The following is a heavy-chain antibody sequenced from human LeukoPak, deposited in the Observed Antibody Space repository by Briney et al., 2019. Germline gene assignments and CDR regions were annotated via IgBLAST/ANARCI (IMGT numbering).Heavy chain of an antibody. D-gene: IGHD3-10*01. Sequence: SETLSLTCTVSGGSISGYYWSWIRQPPGKGLEYIGHVYYTGNTDYNPSLKSRVTMSVDTSKNQFSLKLSSVTAADTAVYYCARGRPYYGSGSGYYYYMDVWGKGTTVTISS. V-gene: IGHV4-59*12. CDR2: VYYTGNT. J-gene: IGHJ6*03. CDR1: GGSISGYY. CDR3: ARGRPYYGSGSGYYYYMDV.